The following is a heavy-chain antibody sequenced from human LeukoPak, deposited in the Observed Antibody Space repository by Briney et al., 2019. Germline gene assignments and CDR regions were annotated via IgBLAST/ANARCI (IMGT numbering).Heavy chain of an antibody. CDR1: GFTFSSYG. Sequence: PGGSLRLSCAASGFTFSSYGMHWVRQAPGKGLDWVAMIYYDGSNKYYADSVRGRFTISRDNSRNTAYLQMNSLRVEDTAVYFCVRMGGDNGGKTLENWGQGTLVIVSS. D-gene: IGHD4-23*01. CDR2: IYYDGSNK. CDR3: VRMGGDNGGKTLEN. J-gene: IGHJ4*02. V-gene: IGHV3-33*01.